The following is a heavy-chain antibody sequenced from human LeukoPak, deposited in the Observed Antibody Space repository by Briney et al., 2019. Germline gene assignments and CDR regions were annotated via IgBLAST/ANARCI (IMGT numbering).Heavy chain of an antibody. CDR2: IYYSGRT. CDR1: GGSFSGYY. CDR3: ARRKYYTIEN. Sequence: SETLSLTCAVYGGSFSGYYWGWIRQPPGKGLEWIASIYYSGRTYYNPSLKSRITISVDSSKNQFSLRLSSVTAADTAVNYCARRKYYTIENWGQGTLVTVSS. V-gene: IGHV4-39*01. D-gene: IGHD3-10*01. J-gene: IGHJ4*02.